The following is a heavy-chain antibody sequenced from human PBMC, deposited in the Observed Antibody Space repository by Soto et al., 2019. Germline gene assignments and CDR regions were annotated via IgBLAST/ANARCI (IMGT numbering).Heavy chain of an antibody. CDR1: GFTFSSYA. CDR3: AKILEPGPAAMVKSFDY. V-gene: IGHV3-23*01. Sequence: GGSLRLSCAASGFTFSSYAMSWVRQAPGKGLEWVSAISGSGGSTYYADSVKGRFTISRDNSKNTLYLQMNSLRAEDTAVYYCAKILEPGPAAMVKSFDYWGQGTLVTVSS. CDR2: ISGSGGST. J-gene: IGHJ4*02. D-gene: IGHD2-2*01.